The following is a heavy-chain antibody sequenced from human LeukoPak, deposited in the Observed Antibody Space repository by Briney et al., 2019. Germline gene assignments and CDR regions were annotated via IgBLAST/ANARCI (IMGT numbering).Heavy chain of an antibody. J-gene: IGHJ4*02. Sequence: GGSLRLSCAASGFTFSSHWMHWVRQAPGEGLVWVSRINSDGSSTSYADSVKGRFTISRNNAKNTPYLQMNSLRAEDTAVYYCARGLSSGWVWGQGTLVTVSS. CDR2: INSDGSST. CDR3: ARGLSSGWV. CDR1: GFTFSSHW. V-gene: IGHV3-74*01. D-gene: IGHD6-19*01.